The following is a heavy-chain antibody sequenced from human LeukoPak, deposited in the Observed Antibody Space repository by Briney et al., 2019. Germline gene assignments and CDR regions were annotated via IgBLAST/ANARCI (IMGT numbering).Heavy chain of an antibody. V-gene: IGHV3-30*18. CDR1: GFTFRSYG. CDR2: ISYDGSNK. D-gene: IGHD1-26*01. CDR3: AKTSGSHAFDI. J-gene: IGHJ3*02. Sequence: PGRSLSLSCAASGFTFRSYGMHWVSQAPGKGLEWVAVISYDGSNKYYADSVKGRFTISRDNSKNTLYLQMNSLRAEDMALYYCAKTSGSHAFDIWGQGTMVTVSS.